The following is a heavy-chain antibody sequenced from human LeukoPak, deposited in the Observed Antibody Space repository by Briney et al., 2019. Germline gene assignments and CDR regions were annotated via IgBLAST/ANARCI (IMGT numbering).Heavy chain of an antibody. CDR3: ARRRYCSSISCYGMDL. J-gene: IGHJ6*02. V-gene: IGHV5-51*01. D-gene: IGHD2-2*01. CDR2: IYPGDSDT. CDR1: GYIFTSYW. Sequence: GESLKISCKGSGYIFTSYWIGWVRQLPGKGLEWMGIIYPGDSDTRYSPSFQGQVTISADKSISTAYLQWSSLKASDTAMYYCARRRYCSSISCYGMDLWGQGTTVTVSS.